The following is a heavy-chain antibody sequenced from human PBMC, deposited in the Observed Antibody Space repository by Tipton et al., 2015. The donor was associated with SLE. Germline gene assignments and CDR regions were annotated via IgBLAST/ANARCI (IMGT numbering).Heavy chain of an antibody. D-gene: IGHD3-10*01. J-gene: IGHJ3*01. CDR1: CGSFSGYY. Sequence: TLSLTFAVYCGSFSGYYWSWIRQSPGQGPEWIGEIMDTGYTNYNPSLKSRVTISRDTSKNEFSLNLTSVTAADTAVYYCAREADTGSSALDVWGQGTMVTVSS. V-gene: IGHV4-34*12. CDR2: IMDTGYT. CDR3: AREADTGSSALDV.